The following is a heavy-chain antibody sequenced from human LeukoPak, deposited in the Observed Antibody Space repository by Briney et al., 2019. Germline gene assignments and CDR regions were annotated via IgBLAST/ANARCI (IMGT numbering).Heavy chain of an antibody. CDR1: GGSISSYY. CDR2: IYYSGST. D-gene: IGHD3-3*01. V-gene: IGHV4-59*08. Sequence: SETLSLTCTVSGGSISSYYWSWIRQPPGKGLEWIGYIYYSGSTNYNPSLKSRVTISVDTSKNQFSLKLSSVTAADTAVYYCARTEGVLRFLEWLLPYYFDYWGQGTLVTVSS. J-gene: IGHJ4*02. CDR3: ARTEGVLRFLEWLLPYYFDY.